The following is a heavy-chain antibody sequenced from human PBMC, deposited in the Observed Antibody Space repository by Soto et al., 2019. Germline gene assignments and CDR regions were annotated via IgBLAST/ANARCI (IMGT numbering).Heavy chain of an antibody. CDR2: IWYDGSNK. Sequence: QVQLVESGGGVVQPGRSLRLSCAASGFTFSSYGMHWVRQAPSKGLEWVAVIWYDGSNKYYADSVKGRFTISRDNSKNTLYLQMNSLRAEDTALYYCARDKAAAGKGDFDYWGQGTLVTVSS. J-gene: IGHJ4*02. D-gene: IGHD6-13*01. V-gene: IGHV3-33*01. CDR3: ARDKAAAGKGDFDY. CDR1: GFTFSSYG.